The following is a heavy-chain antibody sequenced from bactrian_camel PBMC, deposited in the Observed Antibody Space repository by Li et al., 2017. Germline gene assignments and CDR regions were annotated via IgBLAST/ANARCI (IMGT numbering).Heavy chain of an antibody. CDR2: ISKDSLST. CDR3: AAGFGWLLRDGSCPQLNY. D-gene: IGHD3*01. V-gene: IGHV3S6*01. Sequence: HVQLVESGGGLVQPGGSLRLSCGASGFRGFSLYRMAWVRQAPGEGLNWVTTISKDSLSTYYTDSVKGRFTISRDNAKNTVYLQMNSLKPEDTAMYSCAAGFGWLLRDGSCPQLNYWGQGTQVTVS. CDR1: GFRGFSLYR. J-gene: IGHJ4*01.